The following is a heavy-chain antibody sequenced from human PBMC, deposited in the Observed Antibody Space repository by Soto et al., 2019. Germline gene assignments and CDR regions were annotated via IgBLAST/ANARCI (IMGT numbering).Heavy chain of an antibody. Sequence: PGGSLRLSCVASGFTFDDYAMHWVRQAPGKGLEWVSGINWDTGSIGYAYSVKGRFTISRDNAKNSLYLQMNSLRAEDTALYYCAKDHSSSWYNPWFDPWGQGALVTVSS. V-gene: IGHV3-9*01. CDR2: INWDTGSI. D-gene: IGHD6-13*01. J-gene: IGHJ5*02. CDR1: GFTFDDYA. CDR3: AKDHSSSWYNPWFDP.